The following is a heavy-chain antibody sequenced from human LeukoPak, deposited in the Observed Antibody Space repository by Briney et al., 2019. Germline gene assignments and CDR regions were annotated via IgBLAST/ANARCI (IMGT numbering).Heavy chain of an antibody. CDR2: ISWNSGSI. V-gene: IGHV3-9*01. Sequence: GGSLRLSCAASGFTFSGFWMHWVRQAPGKGLVWVSGISWNSGSIGYADSVKGRFTISRDNAKNSLYLQMNSLRAEDTALYYCAKGSGGSGSYYTNWFDPWGQGTLVTVSS. D-gene: IGHD3-10*01. CDR3: AKGSGGSGSYYTNWFDP. CDR1: GFTFSGFW. J-gene: IGHJ5*02.